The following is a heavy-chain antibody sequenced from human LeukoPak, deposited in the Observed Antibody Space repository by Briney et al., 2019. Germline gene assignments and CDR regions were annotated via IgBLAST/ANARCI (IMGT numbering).Heavy chain of an antibody. V-gene: IGHV3-30*02. CDR3: AKDHRTESYCGGDCYSRSAFDI. CDR2: IRYDGSNK. CDR1: GFTFSSYG. D-gene: IGHD2-21*02. Sequence: GGSLRLSCAASGFTFSSYGMHWVRQAPRKGLERVAFIRYDGSNKYYADSVKVRFTISRDNSKNTLYLQMTSLRAEDTAVYSCAKDHRTESYCGGDCYSRSAFDIWGQGTMVTVSS. J-gene: IGHJ3*02.